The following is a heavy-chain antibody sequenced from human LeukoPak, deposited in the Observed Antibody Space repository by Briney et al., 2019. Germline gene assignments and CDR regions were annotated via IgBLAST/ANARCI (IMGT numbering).Heavy chain of an antibody. Sequence: PSETLSLTCALSGGSFSGYYWSWIRQPPGKGLEWIGEINHSGSTNYNPSLKSRVTISVDTSKNQFSLKLSSVTAADTAVYYCARGSGYYDILTGLRQNWFDPWGQGTLVTVSS. CDR1: GGSFSGYY. J-gene: IGHJ5*02. D-gene: IGHD3-9*01. CDR3: ARGSGYYDILTGLRQNWFDP. CDR2: INHSGST. V-gene: IGHV4-34*01.